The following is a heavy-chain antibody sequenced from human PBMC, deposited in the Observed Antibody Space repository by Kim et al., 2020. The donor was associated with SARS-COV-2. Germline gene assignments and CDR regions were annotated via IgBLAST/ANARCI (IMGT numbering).Heavy chain of an antibody. J-gene: IGHJ4*02. V-gene: IGHV4-39*01. CDR3: ARHYDILTGPFDY. Sequence: SETLSLTCTVSGGSISSSSYYWGWIRQHPGKGLEWIGSIYYSGSTYYNPSLKSRVTISVDTSKNQFSLKLSSVTAADTAVYYCARHYDILTGPFDYWGQGTLVTVSS. CDR1: GGSISSSSYY. D-gene: IGHD3-9*01. CDR2: IYYSGST.